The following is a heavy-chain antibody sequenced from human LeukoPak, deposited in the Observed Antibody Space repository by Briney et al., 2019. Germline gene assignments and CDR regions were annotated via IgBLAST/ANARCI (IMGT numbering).Heavy chain of an antibody. Sequence: GGSLRLSCAASEFTFGSYSMNWVRQAPGKGLEWVSYITNSGNSKSYADSVKGRFTISRDNTKNSLYLQMNSLRAEDTAVYYCARAVWFDYWGQGTLVTVSS. D-gene: IGHD6-19*01. CDR3: ARAVWFDY. CDR1: EFTFGSYS. CDR2: ITNSGNSK. V-gene: IGHV3-48*01. J-gene: IGHJ4*02.